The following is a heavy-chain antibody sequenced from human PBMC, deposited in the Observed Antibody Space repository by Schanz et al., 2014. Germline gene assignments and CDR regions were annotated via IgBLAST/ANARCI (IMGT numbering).Heavy chain of an antibody. J-gene: IGHJ4*02. CDR1: GFTFSTYW. Sequence: EVQLVESGGGLVQPGGSLRLSCAASGFTFSTYWMSWVRQAPGKGLEWVANIKQDESERSYVDSVKGRFTISRDNAKNSLYLQMTSLRAEDTAVYYCARDKGGYYPFDCWGQGTLATVSS. V-gene: IGHV3-7*01. CDR3: ARDKGGYYPFDC. CDR2: IKQDESER. D-gene: IGHD3-3*01.